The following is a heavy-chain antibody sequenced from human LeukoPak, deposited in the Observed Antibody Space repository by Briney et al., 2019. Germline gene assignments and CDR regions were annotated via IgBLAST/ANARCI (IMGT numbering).Heavy chain of an antibody. Sequence: PSETLSLTCTVSGGSISSSSYYWGWIRQPPGKGLEWIGSIYYSGSTYYNPSLKSRVTISVDTSKNQFTLKLSSVTAADTAVYYCARLTAYYYDSSGYIFDYWGQGTLVTVSS. V-gene: IGHV4-39*01. J-gene: IGHJ4*02. CDR1: GGSISSSSYY. D-gene: IGHD3-22*01. CDR3: ARLTAYYYDSSGYIFDY. CDR2: IYYSGST.